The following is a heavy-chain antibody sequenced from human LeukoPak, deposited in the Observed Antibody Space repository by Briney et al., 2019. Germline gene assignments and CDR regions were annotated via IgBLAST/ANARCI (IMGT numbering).Heavy chain of an antibody. V-gene: IGHV1-2*04. CDR2: INPNSGGT. CDR3: ARGGGSGWYDLVFWFDP. D-gene: IGHD6-19*01. CDR1: GYTFTGYY. Sequence: GASVKVSCKASGYTFTGYYMHWVRQAPGQGLEWMGWINPNSGGTNYAQKFQGWVTMTRDTSISTAYMELSRPRSDDTAVYYCARGGGSGWYDLVFWFDPWGQGTLVTVSS. J-gene: IGHJ5*02.